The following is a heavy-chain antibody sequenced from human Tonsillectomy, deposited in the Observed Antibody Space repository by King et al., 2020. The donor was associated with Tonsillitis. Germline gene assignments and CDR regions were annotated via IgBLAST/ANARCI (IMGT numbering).Heavy chain of an antibody. CDR1: GYTFTGYY. D-gene: IGHD6-19*01. CDR3: ARDGIAVAGISAFDI. J-gene: IGHJ3*02. Sequence: QLVQSGAEVKKPGASVKVSCKASGYTFTGYYMHWVRQAPGQGLEWMGWINPNSGGTNYAQKFQGRVTMTRDTSISTAYMELSRLRSDDTAVYYCARDGIAVAGISAFDIWGQGTMVTVSS. CDR2: INPNSGGT. V-gene: IGHV1-2*02.